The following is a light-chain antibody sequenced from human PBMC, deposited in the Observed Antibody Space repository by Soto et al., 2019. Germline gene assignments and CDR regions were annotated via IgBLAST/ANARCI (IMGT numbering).Light chain of an antibody. CDR3: QQYDNFPRAIN. CDR2: DAS. V-gene: IGKV1-33*01. Sequence: DMQMTQSPSSLSASVGDRFTIACQASQDISNYLHWYQQKLGKSPKLLIYDASNLETGVPSRFSGSGSGTDFTFTISRLQPEDIATYYCQQYDNFPRAINFGQGTRLEIK. CDR1: QDISNY. J-gene: IGKJ5*01.